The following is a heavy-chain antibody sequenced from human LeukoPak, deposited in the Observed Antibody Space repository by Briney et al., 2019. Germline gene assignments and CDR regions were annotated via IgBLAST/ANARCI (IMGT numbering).Heavy chain of an antibody. J-gene: IGHJ3*02. CDR2: ISYDGSNK. CDR3: ARVGIAVAGNGGAFDI. CDR1: GFTFSSYA. Sequence: PGGSLRLSCAASGFTFSSYAMHWVRQAPGKGLEWVAVISYDGSNKYYADSVKGRFTISRDNSKNTLYLRMNSLRAEDTAVYYCARVGIAVAGNGGAFDIWGQGTMVTVSS. D-gene: IGHD6-19*01. V-gene: IGHV3-30*04.